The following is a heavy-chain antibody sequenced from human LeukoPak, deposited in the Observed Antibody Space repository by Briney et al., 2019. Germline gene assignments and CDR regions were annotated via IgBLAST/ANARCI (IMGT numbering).Heavy chain of an antibody. CDR2: ISGSGGST. CDR1: GFTFSSYA. CDR3: AKVNDDLTIKP. Sequence: GGSLRLPCAASGFTFSSYAMSWVRQAPGKGLEWVSAISGSGGSTYYADSVKGRFTISRDNSKNTLYLQMNSLRAEDTAVYYCAKVNDDLTIKPWGQGTLVTVSS. V-gene: IGHV3-23*01. D-gene: IGHD5-12*01. J-gene: IGHJ5*02.